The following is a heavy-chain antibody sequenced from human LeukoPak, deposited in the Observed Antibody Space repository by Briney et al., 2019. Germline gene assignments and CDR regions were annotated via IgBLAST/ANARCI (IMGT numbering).Heavy chain of an antibody. CDR3: TRGFGSGNSLPFDS. V-gene: IGHV3-74*01. J-gene: IGHJ4*02. CDR2: IENDGSST. Sequence: GGSLRLSCAASGFTFSNYNMNWVRQAPGKGLVWVSRIENDGSSTSYADSVKGRFTISRDNAKNTLYLQMNSLRAEDTAVYYCTRGFGSGNSLPFDSWGQGTLVTVSS. CDR1: GFTFSNYN. D-gene: IGHD3-10*01.